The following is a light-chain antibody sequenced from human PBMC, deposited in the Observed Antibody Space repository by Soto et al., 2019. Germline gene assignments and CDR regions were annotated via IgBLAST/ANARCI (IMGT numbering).Light chain of an antibody. CDR3: QQRSNGYT. V-gene: IGKV3-11*01. CDR2: DAS. J-gene: IGKJ2*01. Sequence: EIVLTQSPATLSLSPGQRATLSCRASQHIANYLVWYQQKPGQAPRLLIYDASNRATGIPARFSGSGSGTAFTLTISSLEPEDFAVYYCQQRSNGYTYGQGTKLELK. CDR1: QHIANY.